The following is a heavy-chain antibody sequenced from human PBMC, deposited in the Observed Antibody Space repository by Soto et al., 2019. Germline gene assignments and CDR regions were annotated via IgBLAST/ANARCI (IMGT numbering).Heavy chain of an antibody. J-gene: IGHJ4*02. CDR2: ISSSSSYI. CDR3: ARWGGNYYDSSGYYLVPPA. CDR1: GFTFSSYS. Sequence: GWSLRLSCAASGFTFSSYSMNWVRQAPGKGLEWVSSISSSSSYIYYADSVKGRFTISRDNAKNSLYLQMNSLRAEDTAVYYCARWGGNYYDSSGYYLVPPAWGQGTLVTVSS. D-gene: IGHD3-22*01. V-gene: IGHV3-21*01.